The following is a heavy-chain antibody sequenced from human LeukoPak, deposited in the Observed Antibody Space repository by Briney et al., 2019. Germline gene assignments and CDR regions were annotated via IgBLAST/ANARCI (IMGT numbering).Heavy chain of an antibody. J-gene: IGHJ4*02. V-gene: IGHV5-10-1*01. CDR3: ARRSGGWHYFVY. CDR2: IDPSDSYT. Sequence: GESLRISCKGSGYSFTSSWINWVRQMPGKGLEWMGRIDPSDSYTNYSPSFQGHVTISADKSISTAYLQWSSLKASDTAMYYCARRSGGWHYFVYWGQGTLVAISS. D-gene: IGHD6-19*01. CDR1: GYSFTSSW.